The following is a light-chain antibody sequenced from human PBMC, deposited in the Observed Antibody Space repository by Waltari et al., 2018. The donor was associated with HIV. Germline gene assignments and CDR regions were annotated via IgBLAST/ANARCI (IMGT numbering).Light chain of an antibody. J-gene: IGLJ3*02. V-gene: IGLV6-57*01. CDR3: QSYDSSNQGV. CDR1: SGSISSNH. CDR2: EDN. Sequence: NFMLTQPHSVSESPGKTVTIPCTRTSGSISSNHVQWDQQRPGSSPTTVIYEDNQRPSGVPDRFSGSIDSSSNSASLTISGLKTEDEADYYCQSYDSSNQGVFGGGTKLTVL.